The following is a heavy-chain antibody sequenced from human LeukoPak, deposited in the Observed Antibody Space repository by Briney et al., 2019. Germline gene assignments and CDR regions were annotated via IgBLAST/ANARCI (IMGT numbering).Heavy chain of an antibody. Sequence: SQTLSLTCTVSGGSISSYYWSWIRQHGGKGLVWIGRIYTSGSTNYNPSLKSRVTMSVDTSKNQFSLKLSSVTAADTAVYYCAREGDYCGSGSYDYWGQGTLVTVSS. D-gene: IGHD3-10*01. J-gene: IGHJ4*02. CDR2: IYTSGST. CDR1: GGSISSYY. CDR3: AREGDYCGSGSYDY. V-gene: IGHV4-4*07.